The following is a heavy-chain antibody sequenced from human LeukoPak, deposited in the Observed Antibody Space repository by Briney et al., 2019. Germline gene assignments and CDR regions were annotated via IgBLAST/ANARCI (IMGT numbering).Heavy chain of an antibody. CDR1: GITFSSYA. D-gene: IGHD3-22*01. CDR3: AKDEAEVGPIVVENPGNAFDI. CDR2: ISGSGGST. V-gene: IGHV3-23*01. Sequence: GGSLRLSCAASGITFSSYAMSWVRQAPGKGLEWVSAISGSGGSTYYADSVKGRFTISRDNSKNTLYLQMNSLRAEDTAVYYCAKDEAEVGPIVVENPGNAFDIWGQGTMVTVSS. J-gene: IGHJ3*02.